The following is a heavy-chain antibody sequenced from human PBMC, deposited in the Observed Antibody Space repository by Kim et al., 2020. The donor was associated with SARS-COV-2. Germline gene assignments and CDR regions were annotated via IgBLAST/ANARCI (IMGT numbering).Heavy chain of an antibody. Sequence: GGSLRLSCAASGFTFSDYYMSWIRQAPGKGLEWVSYISSSSSYTNYADSVKGRFTISRDNAKNSLYLQMNSLRAEDTAVYYCARVSSDIVVVVAATDWYFDLWGRGTLVPFSS. CDR1: GFTFSDYY. D-gene: IGHD2-15*01. CDR3: ARVSSDIVVVVAATDWYFDL. J-gene: IGHJ2*01. V-gene: IGHV3-11*05. CDR2: ISSSSSYT.